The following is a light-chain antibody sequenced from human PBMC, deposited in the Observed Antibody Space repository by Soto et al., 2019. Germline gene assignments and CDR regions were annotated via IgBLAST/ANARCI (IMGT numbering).Light chain of an antibody. V-gene: IGKV3-11*01. Sequence: EIVLTQSPATLSLSPGERATLSCRASQSVGLYLAWYQQKPCQAPRLLIYDSSNRATGIPARFSGSGSGTDFNLTITSLEPDDFAVYYCQHRSNWPPWTFGPGTKVEIK. CDR1: QSVGLY. CDR3: QHRSNWPPWT. CDR2: DSS. J-gene: IGKJ1*01.